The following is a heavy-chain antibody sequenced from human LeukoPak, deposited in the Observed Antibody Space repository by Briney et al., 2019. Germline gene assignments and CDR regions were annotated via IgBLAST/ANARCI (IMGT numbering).Heavy chain of an antibody. CDR2: ISTYNGNT. D-gene: IGHD1-26*01. Sequence: ASVKVSCKASGYTFTNYGISWVRQAPGQGLEWMGWISTYNGNTNYAQKVQGRVTMTTATSTSTAYMELRSLRSDDTVVYYCARGWTFPDPIVGPTTGYPDYWGQGTLVTVSS. CDR1: GYTFTNYG. J-gene: IGHJ4*02. V-gene: IGHV1-18*01. CDR3: ARGWTFPDPIVGPTTGYPDY.